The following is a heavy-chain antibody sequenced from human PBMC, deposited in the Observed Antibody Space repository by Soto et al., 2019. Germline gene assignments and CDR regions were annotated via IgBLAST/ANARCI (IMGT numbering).Heavy chain of an antibody. D-gene: IGHD6-13*01. Sequence: LRLSCAASGFTFSSYAMHWVRQAPGKGLEWVAVISYDGSNKYYADSVKGRFTISRDNSKNTLYLQMNSLRAEDTAVYYCAKGYSSSWYYAHFDYWGQGTLVTVSS. CDR2: ISYDGSNK. V-gene: IGHV3-30-3*01. CDR1: GFTFSSYA. J-gene: IGHJ4*02. CDR3: AKGYSSSWYYAHFDY.